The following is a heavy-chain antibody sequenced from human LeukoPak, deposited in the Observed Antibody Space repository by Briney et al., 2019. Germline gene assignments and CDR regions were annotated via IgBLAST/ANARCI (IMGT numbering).Heavy chain of an antibody. Sequence: GASVKVSCTASGYTFTNSYIHSVRQAPGQVLEWMGLINPDGGNTNYAQNFQGRVTLTRDTSTSTVYMELSSLRSEDTAIYYCARIRDGYNDAYDLWGQGTIVTVSS. CDR3: ARIRDGYNDAYDL. CDR1: GYTFTNSY. CDR2: INPDGGNT. D-gene: IGHD5-24*01. V-gene: IGHV1-46*01. J-gene: IGHJ3*01.